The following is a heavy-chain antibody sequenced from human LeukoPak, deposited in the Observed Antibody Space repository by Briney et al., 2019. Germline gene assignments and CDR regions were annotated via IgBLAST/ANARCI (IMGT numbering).Heavy chain of an antibody. D-gene: IGHD5-24*01. CDR1: GGSISSYY. Sequence: SETLSLTCTVSGGSISSYYWSWIRQPPGKGLEWIGYIYYSGSTNYNPSLKSRVTISVDTSKNQFSLKLSSVTAADTAVYYCARGADREMSGCFDYWGQGTLVTVSS. J-gene: IGHJ4*02. CDR3: ARGADREMSGCFDY. CDR2: IYYSGST. V-gene: IGHV4-59*01.